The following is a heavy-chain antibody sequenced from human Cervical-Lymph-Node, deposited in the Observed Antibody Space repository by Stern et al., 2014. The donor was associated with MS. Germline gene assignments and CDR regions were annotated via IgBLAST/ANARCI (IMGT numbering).Heavy chain of an antibody. D-gene: IGHD5-24*01. CDR2: INPDGSQK. CDR1: GVTFSRYW. V-gene: IGHV3-7*01. CDR3: AREYN. Sequence: EVQLVESGGGLVQPGGSLKLSCVASGVTFSRYWMSWVRQTPGKGLECVASINPDGSQKNYVDSVKGRFTISRDNAKNSLYLQMNSLRAEDTAIYYCAREYNWGQGTLVTVSS. J-gene: IGHJ4*02.